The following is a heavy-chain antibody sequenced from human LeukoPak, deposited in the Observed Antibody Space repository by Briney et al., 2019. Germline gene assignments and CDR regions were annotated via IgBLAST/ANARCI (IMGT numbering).Heavy chain of an antibody. D-gene: IGHD5-18*01. CDR1: GGSISTSRYY. CDR2: IYYSGST. CDR3: ARQGTAIVDYYFDY. J-gene: IGHJ4*02. V-gene: IGHV4-39*01. Sequence: PSETLSLTCTVSGGSISTSRYYWGWIRQPPGKGLEWIGGIYYSGSTYFNPSLKSRVTISVDTSKNQFSLKLSSVTAADTAVYYCARQGTAIVDYYFDYWRQGTLVTVSS.